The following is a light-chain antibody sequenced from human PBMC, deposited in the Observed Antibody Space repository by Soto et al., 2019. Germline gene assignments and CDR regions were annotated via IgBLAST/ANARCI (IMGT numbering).Light chain of an antibody. CDR1: QGISNY. V-gene: IGKV1-17*03. Sequence: DIQMSQSPSAMSASVGDRVTITSRASQGISNYLAWYQQKPGKVPKRLIYDASSLQSGVPSRFSGSGSGTEFTLTISSLQPEDFATYYCQQHKSYPITFGQGTRLEIK. CDR2: DAS. J-gene: IGKJ5*01. CDR3: QQHKSYPIT.